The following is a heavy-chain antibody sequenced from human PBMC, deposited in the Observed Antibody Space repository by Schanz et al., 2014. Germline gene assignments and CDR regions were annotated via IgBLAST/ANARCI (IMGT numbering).Heavy chain of an antibody. D-gene: IGHD1-26*01. V-gene: IGHV3-11*03. Sequence: QVHLLESGGGLVEPGGSLRLSCAASGFSFSDYYMSWIRQAPGKGLEWISFINTGSNYINYADSVKGRCTISRDNTKNSLFLQLNSLRADDTAVYYCARNRGSGGQNWYFDLWGRGTLVTVSS. CDR3: ARNRGSGGQNWYFDL. J-gene: IGHJ2*01. CDR1: GFSFSDYY. CDR2: INTGSNYI.